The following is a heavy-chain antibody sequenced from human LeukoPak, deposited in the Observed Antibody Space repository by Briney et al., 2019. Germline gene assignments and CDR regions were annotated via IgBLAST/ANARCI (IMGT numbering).Heavy chain of an antibody. J-gene: IGHJ4*02. Sequence: SETLSLTCTVSGGSISGYYWSWIRQPPGKGLEWIGYIYYSGSTNYNPSLKSRVTISLDTSKNQFSLKLNSVTAVDTAVYYCARTRARLDYWGQGTLVTVSS. CDR1: GGSISGYY. CDR2: IYYSGST. D-gene: IGHD3-10*01. V-gene: IGHV4-59*01. CDR3: ARTRARLDY.